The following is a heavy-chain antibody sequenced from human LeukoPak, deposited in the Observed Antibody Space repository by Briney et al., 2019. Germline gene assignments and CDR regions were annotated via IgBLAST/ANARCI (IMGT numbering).Heavy chain of an antibody. V-gene: IGHV3-30*02. CDR1: GFTFSSYG. CDR2: IRYDGSNK. J-gene: IGHJ4*02. CDR3: ARGLIEYSSY. Sequence: PGRSLRLSCAASGFTFSSYGMHWVRQAPGKGLEWVAFIRYDGSNKYYADSVKGRFTISRDNSKNTLYLQMNSLRAEDTAVYYCARGLIEYSSYWGQGTLVTVSS. D-gene: IGHD6-6*01.